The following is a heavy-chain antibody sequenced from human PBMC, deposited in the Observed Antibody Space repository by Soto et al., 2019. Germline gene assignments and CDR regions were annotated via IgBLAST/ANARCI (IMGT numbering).Heavy chain of an antibody. V-gene: IGHV2-5*02. D-gene: IGHD6-19*01. CDR2: IYWDDDK. CDR3: AHSSRAVASLLYYFDY. J-gene: IGHJ4*02. CDR1: GFSLSTSGVG. Sequence: QITLKESGPTLVKPTQTLTLTCTFSGFSLSTSGVGVGWIRQPPGKALEWLALIYWDDDKRYSPSLKSRLTITKDTSKNQVVLTMTNMDPVDTATYYCAHSSRAVASLLYYFDYWGQGTLVTVSS.